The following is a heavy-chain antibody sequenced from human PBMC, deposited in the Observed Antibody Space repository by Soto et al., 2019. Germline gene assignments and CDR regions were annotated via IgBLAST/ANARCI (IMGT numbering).Heavy chain of an antibody. CDR3: ARDGYSGRSDGFDV. V-gene: IGHV3-30*14. J-gene: IGHJ3*01. Sequence: QMQLVESGGGVVQPGRSLRLSCAASGLTFSDSTMNWVRQAPGKGLEWVAGISYDGDSERYTDPVKGRFTVSRDNSKSTMYLQMNSLRAEDTAVYYCARDGYSGRSDGFDVWGQGTMVTVSS. CDR1: GLTFSDST. CDR2: ISYDGDSE. D-gene: IGHD1-26*01.